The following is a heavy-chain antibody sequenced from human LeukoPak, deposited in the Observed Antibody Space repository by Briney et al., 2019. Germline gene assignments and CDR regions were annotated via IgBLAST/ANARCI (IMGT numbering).Heavy chain of an antibody. J-gene: IGHJ4*02. D-gene: IGHD4-17*01. V-gene: IGHV3-33*01. CDR2: IWYDGSKR. Sequence: PGGSLRLSCAASGFTFSNFGFHWVRQAPGKGLEWVAVIWYDGSKRYYADSVKGRFTISRDNSKNTLYLQMNSLRAEDTAVYYCARDVGNHGDYQYDHWGQGTLVTVSS. CDR3: ARDVGNHGDYQYDH. CDR1: GFTFSNFG.